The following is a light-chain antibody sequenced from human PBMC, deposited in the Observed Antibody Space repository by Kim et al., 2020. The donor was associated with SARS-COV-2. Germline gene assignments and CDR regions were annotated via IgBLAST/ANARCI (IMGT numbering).Light chain of an antibody. CDR1: SSDVGGYKY. Sequence: GQSMTIDCTGTSSDVGGYKYVSWYQQHPGKAPKLMIYDVSNRPSGVSNRFSGSKSGNTASLTISGLQAEDEADYYCSSYTSSFTLVFGGGTQPTVL. CDR2: DVS. J-gene: IGLJ2*01. V-gene: IGLV2-14*03. CDR3: SSYTSSFTLV.